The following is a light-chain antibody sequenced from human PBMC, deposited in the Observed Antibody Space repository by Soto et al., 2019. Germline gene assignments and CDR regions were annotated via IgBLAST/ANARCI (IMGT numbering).Light chain of an antibody. Sequence: EIVLTQSPGTLSLSPGERATLFCRASQSVSTYLAWYQQKPGQAPRLLIYGASTRATGIPDRFSGSGSGTDFTLTISRLEPEDFAVYYCQQYGWLPRTFDGGTKVEIK. CDR3: QQYGWLPRT. CDR1: QSVSTY. J-gene: IGKJ4*01. V-gene: IGKV3-20*01. CDR2: GAS.